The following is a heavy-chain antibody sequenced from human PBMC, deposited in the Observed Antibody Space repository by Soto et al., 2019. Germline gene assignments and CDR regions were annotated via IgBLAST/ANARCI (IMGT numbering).Heavy chain of an antibody. D-gene: IGHD2-15*01. J-gene: IGHJ4*02. CDR2: ISAYNGDT. V-gene: IGHV1-18*01. Sequence: ASVKVSCKASGYTFTSYGISWVRQAPGQGLEWMGWISAYNGDTNYAQKLQGRVTMTTDTSTGTAYMELRSLRSDDTAVYYCARGYCSGGSCYVFDYWGQGTLVTVSS. CDR1: GYTFTSYG. CDR3: ARGYCSGGSCYVFDY.